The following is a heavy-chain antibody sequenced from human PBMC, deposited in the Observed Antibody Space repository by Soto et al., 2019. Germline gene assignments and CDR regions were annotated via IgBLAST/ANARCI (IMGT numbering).Heavy chain of an antibody. CDR3: AKTANGWFSAFDI. Sequence: EVQLLESGGGLVQPGGSLRLSCAASGFTFSSYAMSWFRQPPGKGLEWVSAISGSGGTTYYADSVKGRFTFSRDNSKNTLYLQMNSLRAEDTAVYYCAKTANGWFSAFDIWGQGTMVTVSS. CDR1: GFTFSSYA. V-gene: IGHV3-23*01. D-gene: IGHD6-19*01. J-gene: IGHJ3*02. CDR2: ISGSGGTT.